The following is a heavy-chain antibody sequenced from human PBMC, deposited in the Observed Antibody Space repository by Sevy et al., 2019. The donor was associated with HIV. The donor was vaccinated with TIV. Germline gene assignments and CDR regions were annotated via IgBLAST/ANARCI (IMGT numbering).Heavy chain of an antibody. CDR2: ITPMFGAA. D-gene: IGHD2-15*01. CDR3: ARGGAAVVAFQY. V-gene: IGHV1-69*13. CDR1: GGTFSSYP. Sequence: ASAKVSCKASGGTFSSYPISWVRQAPGQGLEWMGRITPMFGAATYAQKFQGRVTITADESTTTAYMELNSLTSDDTAVYYCARGGAAVVAFQYWGQGTLVTVSS. J-gene: IGHJ4*02.